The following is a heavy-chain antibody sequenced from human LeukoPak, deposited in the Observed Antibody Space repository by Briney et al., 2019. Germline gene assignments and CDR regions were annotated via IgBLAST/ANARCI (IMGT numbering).Heavy chain of an antibody. V-gene: IGHV3-74*01. CDR1: GLTFRNYY. D-gene: IGHD3-22*01. CDR3: ASEGSSGLGFFDV. J-gene: IGHJ2*01. CDR2: ISGDGRYT. Sequence: GGSLRLSCAASGLTFRNYYVHWLRQAPGGGLVWVARISGDGRYTKTADSLEGRFTISRDNANNTLYLQMVSLRADDTAVYFCASEGSSGLGFFDVWGRGTLVTVSS.